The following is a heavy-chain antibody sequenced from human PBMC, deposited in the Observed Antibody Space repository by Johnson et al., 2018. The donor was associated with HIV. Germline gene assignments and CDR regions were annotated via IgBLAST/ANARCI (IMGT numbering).Heavy chain of an antibody. CDR2: IRYDGSKK. J-gene: IGHJ3*02. CDR3: AKDEEGDYGDLGAFNI. D-gene: IGHD4-17*01. CDR1: KLMFSDYG. Sequence: QMLLVESGGGVVQPGGSLRLSCVASKLMFSDYGMHWVRQAPGKGLEWVAFIRYDGSKKYYVDSVKGRFTISRDNSKNTLYLQMNSLRAEDTAIYYCAKDEEGDYGDLGAFNIWGQGTMVTVSS. V-gene: IGHV3-30*02.